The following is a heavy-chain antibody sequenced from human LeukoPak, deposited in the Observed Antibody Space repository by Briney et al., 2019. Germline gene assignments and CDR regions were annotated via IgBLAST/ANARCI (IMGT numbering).Heavy chain of an antibody. Sequence: PSETLSLTCTVSGGSISSYYWSWIRQPPGKGLEWIGYIHTSGSTNYNPSLKSRVTISVDTSKNQFSLKLSSVTAADTAVYYCARDRHYYYYMDVWGKGTTVTVSS. CDR1: GGSISSYY. V-gene: IGHV4-4*09. CDR2: IHTSGST. J-gene: IGHJ6*03. CDR3: ARDRHYYYYMDV.